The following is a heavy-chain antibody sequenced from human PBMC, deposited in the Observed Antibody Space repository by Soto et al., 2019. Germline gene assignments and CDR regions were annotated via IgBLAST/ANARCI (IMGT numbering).Heavy chain of an antibody. CDR1: GYTFTSYG. CDR3: ARGGSGYCSSTSCYDLDY. D-gene: IGHD2-2*01. J-gene: IGHJ4*02. CDR2: ISAYNGNT. Sequence: QVQLVQSGAEVKKPGASVKVSCKASGYTFTSYGISWVRQAPGQGLEWMGWISAYNGNTNYAQKLQSRVTMTTDTSTSTAYMELRSLRSDDTAVYYCARGGSGYCSSTSCYDLDYWGQGTLVTVSS. V-gene: IGHV1-18*01.